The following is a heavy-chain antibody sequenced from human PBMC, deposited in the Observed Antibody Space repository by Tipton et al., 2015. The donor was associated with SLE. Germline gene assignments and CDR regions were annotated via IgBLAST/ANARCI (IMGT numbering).Heavy chain of an antibody. CDR1: GGSISSGSYY. CDR2: IYTSGST. Sequence: TLSLTCTVSGGSISSGSYYWSWIRQPAGKGLEWIGYIYTSGSTNYNPSLKSRVTISLDTSKNQFSLKLSSVTAADTAVYYCAGDRGYSGYDPYYFDYWCQGTLVTVSS. CDR3: AGDRGYSGYDPYYFDY. V-gene: IGHV4-61*09. D-gene: IGHD5-12*01. J-gene: IGHJ4*02.